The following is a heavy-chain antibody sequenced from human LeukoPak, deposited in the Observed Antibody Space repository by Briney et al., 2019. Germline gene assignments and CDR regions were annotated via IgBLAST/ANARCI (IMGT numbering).Heavy chain of an antibody. CDR1: GFTVSSNY. CDR2: INHSGST. J-gene: IGHJ4*02. CDR3: ARVCNWNPGTFDY. Sequence: GSLRLSCAASGFTVSSNYMSWVRQPPGKGLEWIGEINHSGSTNYNPSLKSRVTISVDTSKNQFSLKLSSVTAADTAVYYRARVCNWNPGTFDYWGQGTLVTVSS. D-gene: IGHD1-20*01. V-gene: IGHV4-34*01.